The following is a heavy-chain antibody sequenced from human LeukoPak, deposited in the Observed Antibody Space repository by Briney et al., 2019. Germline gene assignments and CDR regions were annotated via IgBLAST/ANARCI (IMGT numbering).Heavy chain of an antibody. Sequence: PGGSLRLSCAASGYSFNAYAMSWVRQAPGKGLEWVAVISYDGSNKYYADSVKGRFTISRDNSKNTLYLQMNSLRAEDAAVYYCASHYYDSSGWSCYYFDYWGQGTLVTVSS. D-gene: IGHD3-22*01. CDR1: GYSFNAYA. CDR2: ISYDGSNK. CDR3: ASHYYDSSGWSCYYFDY. J-gene: IGHJ4*02. V-gene: IGHV3-30-3*01.